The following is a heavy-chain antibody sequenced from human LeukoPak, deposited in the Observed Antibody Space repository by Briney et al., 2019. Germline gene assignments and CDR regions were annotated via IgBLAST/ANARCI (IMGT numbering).Heavy chain of an antibody. J-gene: IGHJ3*02. V-gene: IGHV1-46*01. CDR1: GYTFTSYY. CDR2: INTSGGST. Sequence: ASLKLSCKASGYTFTSYYMHWVRQAPEQRLEWMGIINTSGGSTSYAQKFQGRVTMTRDTSTSTVYMELSSLRSEDTAVYYCARESRYCSGGSCQGTAFDIWGQGTMVTVSS. CDR3: ARESRYCSGGSCQGTAFDI. D-gene: IGHD2-15*01.